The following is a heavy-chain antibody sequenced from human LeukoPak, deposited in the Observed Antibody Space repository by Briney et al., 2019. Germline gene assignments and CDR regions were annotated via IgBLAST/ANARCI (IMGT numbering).Heavy chain of an antibody. CDR2: ISSSGSTI. J-gene: IGHJ5*02. V-gene: IGHV3-48*04. CDR1: GFTFSSYW. D-gene: IGHD3-10*01. CDR3: ARDQTILRTGSYYTWFDP. Sequence: GGSLRLSCAASGFTFSSYWMSWVRQAPGKGLEWVSYISSSGSTIYYADSVKGRFTISRDNAKNSLYLQMNSLRAEDTAVYYCARDQTILRTGSYYTWFDPWGQGTLVTVSS.